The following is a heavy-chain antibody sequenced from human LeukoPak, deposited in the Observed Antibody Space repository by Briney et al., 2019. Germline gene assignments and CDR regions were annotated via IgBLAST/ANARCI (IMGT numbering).Heavy chain of an antibody. J-gene: IGHJ4*02. D-gene: IGHD3-3*01. CDR3: ARAPYYDFWSGYLQD. V-gene: IGHV3-53*01. CDR2: IYSGGST. CDR1: GFTVSSNY. Sequence: GGSLRLSCAASGFTVSSNYMSWVRQAPGKGLEWVSVIYSGGSTYYADSVKGRSTISRDNSKNTLYLQMNSLRAEDTAVYYCARAPYYDFWSGYLQDWGQGTLVTVSS.